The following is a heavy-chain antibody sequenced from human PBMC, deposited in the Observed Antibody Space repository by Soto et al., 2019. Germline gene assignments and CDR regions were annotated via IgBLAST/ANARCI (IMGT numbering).Heavy chain of an antibody. Sequence: PGGSLRLSCSASGFTFSSYSMHWVRQAPGERLEFVSSNTINGDSYYADSVKDRFTISRDISQNTLYLQMTGLRTEDTAVYYCVKQGNTYGWGIHFDSWGQGTLVTVSS. CDR2: NTINGDS. CDR1: GFTFSSYS. J-gene: IGHJ4*02. D-gene: IGHD5-18*01. CDR3: VKQGNTYGWGIHFDS. V-gene: IGHV3-64D*08.